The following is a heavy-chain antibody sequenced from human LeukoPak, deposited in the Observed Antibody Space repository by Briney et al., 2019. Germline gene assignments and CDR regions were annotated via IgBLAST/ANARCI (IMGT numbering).Heavy chain of an antibody. CDR3: ARPYYYDSSGYYYYYYYYGMDV. Sequence: GGSLRLSCAASGFTFSNYDMHWVRQAPGKGLEWVSVISSSSSYIYYADSIKGRFTISRDNAKNSLYLQMNSLRAEDTAVYYCARPYYYDSSGYYYYYYYYGMDVWGQGTTVTVSS. CDR2: ISSSSSYI. D-gene: IGHD3-22*01. CDR1: GFTFSNYD. V-gene: IGHV3-21*01. J-gene: IGHJ6*02.